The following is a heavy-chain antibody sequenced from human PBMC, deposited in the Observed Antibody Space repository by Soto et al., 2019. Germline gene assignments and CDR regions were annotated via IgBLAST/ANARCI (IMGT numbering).Heavy chain of an antibody. D-gene: IGHD2-15*01. CDR1: GFTFSTYA. J-gene: IGHJ4*02. CDR2: VSSGGGT. V-gene: IGHV3-23*01. CDR3: AKRRGAGGHFDY. Sequence: EVELLESGGGLVQPEGSLRLSCAASGFTFSTYAMGWVRQAPGKGLEWVSVVSSGGGTHYADSVKGRFTVSRDNSKNTLSLQMTSLRADDTAVYYCAKRRGAGGHFDYWGQGALVNVSS.